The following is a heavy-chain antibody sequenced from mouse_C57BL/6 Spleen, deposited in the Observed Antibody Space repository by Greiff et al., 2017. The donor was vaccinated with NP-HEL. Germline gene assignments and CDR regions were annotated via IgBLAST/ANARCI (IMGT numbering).Heavy chain of an antibody. V-gene: IGHV5-9-1*02. CDR2: ISSGGDYI. CDR1: GFTFSSYA. D-gene: IGHD1-1*01. J-gene: IGHJ1*03. Sequence: EVQGVESGEGLVKPGGSLKLSCAASGFTFSSYAMSWVRQTPEKRLEWVAYISSGGDYIYYADTVKGRFTISRDNARNTLYLQMSSLKSEDTAMYYCTRRDYGSSYDWYFDVWGTGTTVTVSS. CDR3: TRRDYGSSYDWYFDV.